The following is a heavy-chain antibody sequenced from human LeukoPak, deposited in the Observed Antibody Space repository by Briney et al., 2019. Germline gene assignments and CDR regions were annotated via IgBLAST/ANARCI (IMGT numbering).Heavy chain of an antibody. Sequence: ASVKVSCKASGGTFSNDAITWVRQAPGQGLEWMGIINPSGGSTSYAQKFQGRVTLTRDTPISTAYMELNRLRSDDTAVYYCARDLVDTAMWEFDYWGQGTLVTVSS. CDR1: GGTFSNDA. J-gene: IGHJ4*02. V-gene: IGHV1-46*01. CDR2: INPSGGST. D-gene: IGHD5-18*01. CDR3: ARDLVDTAMWEFDY.